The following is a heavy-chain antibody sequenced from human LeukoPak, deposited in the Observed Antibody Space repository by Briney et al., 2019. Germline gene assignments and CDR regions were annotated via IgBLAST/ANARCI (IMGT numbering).Heavy chain of an antibody. V-gene: IGHV3-23*01. D-gene: IGHD3-10*01. CDR3: AKFFPPSLVGGTGSG. CDR2: ISDGGDST. J-gene: IGHJ4*02. CDR1: GFTFSTYA. Sequence: GGSLRLSCAASGFTFSTYAMSWVRQAPGMRLEWVSSISDGGDSTHYAHSVEGRFTISRDNSKNTLYLQMNSLRAEDTALYYCAKFFPPSLVGGTGSGWGQGTLATVSS.